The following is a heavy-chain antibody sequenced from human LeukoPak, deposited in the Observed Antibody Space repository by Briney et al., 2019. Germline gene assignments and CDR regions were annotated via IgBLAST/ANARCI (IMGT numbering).Heavy chain of an antibody. CDR3: ARVARGSIIHLDY. CDR1: GGSTSDYF. V-gene: IGHV4-4*07. Sequence: PSETLSLTCTVAGGSTSDYFWSWIRLPAGKGLELIGRFYTSDILNYNPSLMSRITMSVDTSKNQFSLKLNSVTAADTAVYYCARVARGSIIHLDYWGQGTLVTVSS. D-gene: IGHD2/OR15-2a*01. J-gene: IGHJ4*02. CDR2: FYTSDIL.